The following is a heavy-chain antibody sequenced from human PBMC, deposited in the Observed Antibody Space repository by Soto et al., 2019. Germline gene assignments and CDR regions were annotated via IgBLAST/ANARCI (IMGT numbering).Heavy chain of an antibody. V-gene: IGHV3-15*01. Sequence: AASGFTFIDAWMKWVRQAPGKGLVWVGRIKTKSDGETTSYAAPVKGRFTISRDDSKNTLYLQMNSLKTEDTGVYYCTTAGERSPFDYWGQGTLVTVSS. CDR2: IKTKSDGETT. CDR3: TTAGERSPFDY. CDR1: GFTFIDAW. D-gene: IGHD1-1*01. J-gene: IGHJ4*02.